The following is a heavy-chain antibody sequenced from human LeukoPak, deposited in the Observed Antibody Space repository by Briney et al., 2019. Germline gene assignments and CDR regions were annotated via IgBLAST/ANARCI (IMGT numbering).Heavy chain of an antibody. CDR3: AKNRDAVDI. CDR2: INQDGSEI. CDR1: GFTFSSQW. V-gene: IGHV3-7*05. J-gene: IGHJ3*02. Sequence: GGPLRLSCAASGFTFSSQWMTWVRQPPGKGLEFVANINQDGSEIYYVDSEERRFTISRDNDKKSLYLQMNSLRAEDTAVYYCAKNRDAVDIWGQGTMVTVSS.